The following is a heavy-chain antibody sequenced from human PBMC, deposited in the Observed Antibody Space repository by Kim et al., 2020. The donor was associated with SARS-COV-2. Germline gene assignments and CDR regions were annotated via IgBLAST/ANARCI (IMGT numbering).Heavy chain of an antibody. CDR1: GFTFSAFG. D-gene: IGHD4-17*01. Sequence: GGSLRLSCATSGFTFSAFGMHWVRQAPGKGLEWVAVISYDGRIKYYADSVKGRFTVSRDKAKNTLYLDMNSLRAEDTAIYYCAKVGAGDYACSSWGQGT. J-gene: IGHJ5*02. V-gene: IGHV3-30*18. CDR2: ISYDGRIK. CDR3: AKVGAGDYACSS.